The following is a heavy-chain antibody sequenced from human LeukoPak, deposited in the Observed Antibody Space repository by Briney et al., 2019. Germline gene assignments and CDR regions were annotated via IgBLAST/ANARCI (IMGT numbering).Heavy chain of an antibody. CDR3: ARGGCRSTSCRRYFDY. Sequence: SQTLSLTCAISGDSVSSNSAAWNWIRQSPSRGLEWLVRTYYKSKWYNDYAVSVKSRMTINPDTSKNHFSLQLNSVTPEDTAVYYCARGGCRSTSCRRYFDYWGQGTLVTVSS. CDR2: TYYKSKWYN. CDR1: GDSVSSNSAA. V-gene: IGHV6-1*01. D-gene: IGHD2-2*01. J-gene: IGHJ4*02.